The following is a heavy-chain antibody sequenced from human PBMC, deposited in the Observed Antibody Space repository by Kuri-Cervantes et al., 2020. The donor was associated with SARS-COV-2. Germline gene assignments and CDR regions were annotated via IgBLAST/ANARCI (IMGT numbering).Heavy chain of an antibody. V-gene: IGHV3-23*01. J-gene: IGHJ3*02. CDR1: GFTFSSYA. D-gene: IGHD1-26*01. Sequence: GESLKISCAASGFTFSSYAMSWVRQAPGKGLEWVSAISGSGGSTYYADSVKGRFTIPRDNSKNTLYLQMNSLRAEDTAVYYCAKEIRATTRFDAFDIWGQGTMVTVSS. CDR2: ISGSGGST. CDR3: AKEIRATTRFDAFDI.